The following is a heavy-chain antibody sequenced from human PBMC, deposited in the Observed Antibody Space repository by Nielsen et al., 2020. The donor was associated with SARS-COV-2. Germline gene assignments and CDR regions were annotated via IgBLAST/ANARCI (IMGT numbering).Heavy chain of an antibody. V-gene: IGHV4-39*01. D-gene: IGHD3-10*01. CDR1: SGSISSHNYH. Sequence: GSLRLSCTVSSGSISSHNYHWGWIRQPPGKGLEWIATIANGGTTYYNPSLRSRVAISVDTSKKQLPLKLTSVTAADTAVYYCGVYGWGTDYWGQGALVTVSS. CDR2: IANGGTT. J-gene: IGHJ4*02. CDR3: GVYGWGTDY.